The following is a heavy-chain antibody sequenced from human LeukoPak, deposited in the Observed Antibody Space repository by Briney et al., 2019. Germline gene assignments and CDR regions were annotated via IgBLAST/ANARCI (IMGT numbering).Heavy chain of an antibody. CDR1: GYTFTSYH. J-gene: IGHJ4*02. V-gene: IGHV1-8*03. Sequence: ASVKVSCKASGYTFTSYHINWVRQATGQGLEWMGWMNPNNGDSGYAQKFQGRVTITRDTSISTAYMELRSLRSEDTAVYFCARTTSLTASGYDYWGQGTLVTVSS. CDR3: ARTTSLTASGYDY. D-gene: IGHD6-25*01. CDR2: MNPNNGDS.